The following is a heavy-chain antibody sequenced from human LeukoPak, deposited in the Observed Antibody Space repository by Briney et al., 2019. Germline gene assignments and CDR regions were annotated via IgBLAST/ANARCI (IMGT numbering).Heavy chain of an antibody. Sequence: GGCLRLSWAASGFTFSSYAMSWVSQAPGKGLEWVSVISGSGDSTYYADSVEGRCTISRDNSKDALYLQMNSLRAEDTAVYYCARVGYSGYDYDYWGQGTLVTVSS. D-gene: IGHD5-12*01. CDR2: ISGSGDST. CDR3: ARVGYSGYDYDY. V-gene: IGHV3-23*01. CDR1: GFTFSSYA. J-gene: IGHJ4*02.